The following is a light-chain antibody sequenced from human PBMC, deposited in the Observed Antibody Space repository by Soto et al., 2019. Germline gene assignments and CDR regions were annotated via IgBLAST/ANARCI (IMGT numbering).Light chain of an antibody. CDR2: DAS. CDR1: LTVSSD. J-gene: IGKJ2*01. V-gene: IGKV3-15*01. CDR3: QQHNRWPHT. Sequence: EVVMTQSPATLSVSPGERATLSCRASLTVSSDLAWFQQRPGQAPRLLIYDASTRATGIAARFSGSGSGTEFTLTISSLQSEDFAVYYCQQHNRWPHTFGQGTKLEIK.